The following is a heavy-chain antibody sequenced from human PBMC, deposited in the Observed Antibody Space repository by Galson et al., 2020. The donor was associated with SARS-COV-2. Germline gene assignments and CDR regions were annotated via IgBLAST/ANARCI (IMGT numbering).Heavy chain of an antibody. V-gene: IGHV4-34*01. CDR1: GGSFSGYY. J-gene: IGHJ5*02. Sequence: SQASETLFLTCAVYGGSFSGYYWSWIRQPPGKGLEWIGEINHSGSTNYNPSLKSRVTISVDTSKNQFSLKLSSVTAADTAVYYCARGPRYSSSWYGDRNWFDPWGQGTLVTVSS. D-gene: IGHD6-13*01. CDR2: INHSGST. CDR3: ARGPRYSSSWYGDRNWFDP.